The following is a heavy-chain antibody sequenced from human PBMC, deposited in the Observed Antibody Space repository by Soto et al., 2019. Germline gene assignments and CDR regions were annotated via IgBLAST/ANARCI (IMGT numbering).Heavy chain of an antibody. V-gene: IGHV3-23*01. D-gene: IGHD3-3*01. CDR2: ISGSGGST. CDR1: GFTFSSYA. Sequence: EVQLLESGGGLVQPGGSLRLSCAASGFTFSSYAMSWVRQAPGKGLEWVSAISGSGGSTYYADSVKGRFTISRDNYXXTXYXXMNSLRAEDTAVYYCAKEVGTYYDFWSGYHYYFDYWGQGTLVTVSS. J-gene: IGHJ4*02. CDR3: AKEVGTYYDFWSGYHYYFDY.